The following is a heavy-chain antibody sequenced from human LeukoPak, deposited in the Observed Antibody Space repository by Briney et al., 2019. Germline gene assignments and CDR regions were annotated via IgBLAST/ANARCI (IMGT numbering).Heavy chain of an antibody. J-gene: IGHJ5*02. D-gene: IGHD5-24*01. CDR3: ATHTGGYNYWWFDI. Sequence: ASVKVSCKASGGTFSNYPIIWVRQAPGRGLDWLGGIIPIYGTANYALMFQGRITLSAHESTATAYMELRNLTSDDTAMYFCATHTGGYNYWWFDIWGQGTLVSVSS. CDR2: IIPIYGTA. V-gene: IGHV1-69*13. CDR1: GGTFSNYP.